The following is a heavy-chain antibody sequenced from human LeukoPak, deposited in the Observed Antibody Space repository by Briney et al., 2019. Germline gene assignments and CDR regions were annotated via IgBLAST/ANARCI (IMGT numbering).Heavy chain of an antibody. Sequence: ASVKVSCKASGYTFTGYYMHWVRQAPGQGLEWMGWINPNSGGTNYAQKFQGRVTMTRDTSISTAYMELSRLRSDDTAVYYCARDLAARPGYYYMDVWGKGTTVTVSS. J-gene: IGHJ6*03. CDR1: GYTFTGYY. V-gene: IGHV1-2*02. CDR2: INPNSGGT. CDR3: ARDLAARPGYYYMDV. D-gene: IGHD6-6*01.